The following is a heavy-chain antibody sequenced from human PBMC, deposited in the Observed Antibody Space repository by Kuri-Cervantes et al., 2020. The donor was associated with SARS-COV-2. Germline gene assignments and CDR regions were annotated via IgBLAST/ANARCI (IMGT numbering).Heavy chain of an antibody. Sequence: GSLRLSCAVYGGSFSGYYWGWIRQSPGKGLEWIGTFYSGRTYYNPSFTSRVTISVDTSKNQFSLTMSSVTATDTAVYYCARPALGTNGNFDYWGQGMRVTVSS. D-gene: IGHD7-27*01. CDR1: GGSFSGYY. J-gene: IGHJ4*02. CDR3: ARPALGTNGNFDY. CDR2: FYSGRT. V-gene: IGHV4-34*12.